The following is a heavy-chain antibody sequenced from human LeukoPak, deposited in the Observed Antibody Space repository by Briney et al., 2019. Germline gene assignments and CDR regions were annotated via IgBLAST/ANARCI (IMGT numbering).Heavy chain of an antibody. J-gene: IGHJ4*02. CDR3: ARNSVEMATTFDF. CDR2: IYYSGST. CDR1: GGSISSGDHY. Sequence: SETLSLTCAVSGGSISSGDHYWSWIRQPPGKGLELIGYIYYSGSTFYNPSLKSRVTISIDTSKNQFSLKLSSVTAADTAVYFCARNSVEMATTFDFWGQGTLVTVSS. V-gene: IGHV4-30-4*01. D-gene: IGHD5-24*01.